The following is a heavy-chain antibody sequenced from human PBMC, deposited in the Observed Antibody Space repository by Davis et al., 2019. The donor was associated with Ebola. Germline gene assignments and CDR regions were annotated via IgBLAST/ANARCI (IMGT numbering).Heavy chain of an antibody. J-gene: IGHJ4*02. CDR3: ARVEYSWNDEY. CDR2: IYYSGST. CDR1: GGSISSYY. D-gene: IGHD1-1*01. Sequence: PSETLSLTCTVSGGSISSYYWSWIRQPPGKGLEWIGYIYYSGSTNYNPSLKSRVTISVDTSKNQFSLKLSSVTEADTAVYYCARVEYSWNDEYWGQGTLVTVSS. V-gene: IGHV4-59*01.